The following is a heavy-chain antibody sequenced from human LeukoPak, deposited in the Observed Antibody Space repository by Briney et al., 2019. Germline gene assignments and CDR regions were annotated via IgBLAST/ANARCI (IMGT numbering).Heavy chain of an antibody. D-gene: IGHD3-9*01. CDR1: GGSISSSSYY. CDR3: ARQGSYYDILTGYYRGYFDY. CDR2: IYYSGST. J-gene: IGHJ4*02. Sequence: SETLSLTCTVSGGSISSSSYYWGWIRQPPGKGLEWIGSIYYSGSTYYNPSLKSRVTISVDTSKNQFSQKLSSVTAADTAVYYCARQGSYYDILTGYYRGYFDYWGQGTLVTVSS. V-gene: IGHV4-39*01.